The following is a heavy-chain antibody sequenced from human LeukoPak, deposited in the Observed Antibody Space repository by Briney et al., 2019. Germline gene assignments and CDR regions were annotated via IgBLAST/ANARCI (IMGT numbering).Heavy chain of an antibody. D-gene: IGHD6-13*01. V-gene: IGHV4-59*12. CDR2: IYYSGST. J-gene: IGHJ6*03. CDR3: ARGSSWYYYYYMDV. Sequence: KASETLSLTCTVSGGSISSYYWSWIRQPPGKGLEWIGYIYYSGSTNYNPSLKSRVTISVDTSKNQFSLKLSSVTAADTAVYYCARGSSWYYYYYMDVWGKGTTVTISS. CDR1: GGSISSYY.